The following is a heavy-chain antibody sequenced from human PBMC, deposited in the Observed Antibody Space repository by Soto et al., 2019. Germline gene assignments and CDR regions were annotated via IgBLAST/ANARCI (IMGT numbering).Heavy chain of an antibody. Sequence: GGSLRLSCAASGFTFSSYAMSWVRQAPGKGLEWVSAISGSGGSTYYADSVKGRFTISRDNSKNTLYLQMNSLRAEDTAVYYCAKDGGLWSGPPYYYYYYMDVWGKGTTVTVSS. CDR2: ISGSGGST. J-gene: IGHJ6*03. CDR3: AKDGGLWSGPPYYYYYYMDV. D-gene: IGHD3-3*01. CDR1: GFTFSSYA. V-gene: IGHV3-23*01.